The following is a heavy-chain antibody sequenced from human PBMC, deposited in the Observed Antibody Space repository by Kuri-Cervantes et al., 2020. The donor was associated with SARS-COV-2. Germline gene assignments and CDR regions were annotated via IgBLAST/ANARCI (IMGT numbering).Heavy chain of an antibody. V-gene: IGHV1-69*13. CDR2: IIPIFGTA. J-gene: IGHJ6*03. Sequence: SVKVSCKASGGTFSSYAISWVRQAPGQGLEWMGGIIPIFGTANYAQKFQGRVTITADESTSTAYMELSSLRSEDTAVYYCARGFAGTLYYYYMDVWGKGTTVTVSS. D-gene: IGHD6-13*01. CDR1: GGTFSSYA. CDR3: ARGFAGTLYYYYMDV.